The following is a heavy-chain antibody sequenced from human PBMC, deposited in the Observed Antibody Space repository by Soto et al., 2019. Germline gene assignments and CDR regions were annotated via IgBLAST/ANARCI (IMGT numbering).Heavy chain of an antibody. CDR1: FDSISSYY. CDR3: ARYSSNWFQTEGMDV. CDR2: IDASGNS. J-gene: IGHJ6*02. D-gene: IGHD6-13*01. V-gene: IGHV4-4*07. Sequence: XTDSLSVTCTVSFDSISSYYWNWIRQPAGKGLEWIGRIDASGNSNYNPSLKSRVTMSVDTSKKQFSLKVTSVTAADTAVYYCARYSSNWFQTEGMDVWGQGTTVTVSS.